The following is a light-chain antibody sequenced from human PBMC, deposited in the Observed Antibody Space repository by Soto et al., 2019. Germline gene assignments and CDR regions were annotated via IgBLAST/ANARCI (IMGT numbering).Light chain of an antibody. CDR1: SSDVGGNKY. CDR2: KVT. Sequence: QSALTQPASVSESPGQSITISCTGTSSDVGGNKYVSWYQQYPGKVPKLLINKVTNRPSGVSYRFSGSKSGNTASLTISALLAEDEADYFCASSTSDSLYVFGTGTKVTVL. J-gene: IGLJ1*01. V-gene: IGLV2-14*01. CDR3: ASSTSDSLYV.